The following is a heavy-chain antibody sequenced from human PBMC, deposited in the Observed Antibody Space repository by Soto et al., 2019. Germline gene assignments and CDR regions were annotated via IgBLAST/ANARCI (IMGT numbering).Heavy chain of an antibody. CDR1: GGTFSSYA. D-gene: IGHD5-12*01. V-gene: IGHV1-69*13. CDR2: IIPIFGTA. CDR3: ARREMATPHPYYFDS. J-gene: IGHJ4*02. Sequence: SVKVSCKASGGTFSSYAISWVRQAPGQGLEWMGGIIPIFGTANYAQKFQGRVTITADESTSTAYMELSSLRSEDTAVYYCARREMATPHPYYFDSWGQGPLFTVSS.